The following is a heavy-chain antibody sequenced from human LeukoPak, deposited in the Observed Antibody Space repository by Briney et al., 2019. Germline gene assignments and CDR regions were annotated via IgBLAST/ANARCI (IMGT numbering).Heavy chain of an antibody. V-gene: IGHV3-53*01. CDR1: GFTVSSNY. Sequence: GGSLRLSCAASGFTVSSNYMSWVRQAPGKGPEWVSVIYSGGSTYYADSVKGRFTISRDNSKNTLYLQMNSLRAEDTAVYYCARDRGNYYDSSGYYWDYWGQGTLVTVSS. D-gene: IGHD3-22*01. J-gene: IGHJ4*02. CDR2: IYSGGST. CDR3: ARDRGNYYDSSGYYWDY.